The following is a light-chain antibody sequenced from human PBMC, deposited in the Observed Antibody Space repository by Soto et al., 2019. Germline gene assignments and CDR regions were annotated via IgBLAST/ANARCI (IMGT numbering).Light chain of an antibody. Sequence: ENVFTPSPATLSLSPGERATLSCRASQSVSNNYLAWYQQKPGQAPRLLIYGASNRATGIPDRFSGSGSGTDFTLTISRLEPEDFAVYYCQQYGSSGTFGQGTKVDIK. CDR2: GAS. CDR3: QQYGSSGT. CDR1: QSVSNNY. V-gene: IGKV3-20*01. J-gene: IGKJ1*01.